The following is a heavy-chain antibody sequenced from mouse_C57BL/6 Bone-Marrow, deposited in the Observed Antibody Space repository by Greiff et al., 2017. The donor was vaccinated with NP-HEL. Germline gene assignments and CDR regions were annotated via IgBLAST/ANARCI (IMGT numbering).Heavy chain of an antibody. CDR1: GFNIKDYY. Sequence: DVKLVESGAELVKPGASVKLSCTASGFNIKDYYMHWVKQRTEQGLEWIGRIDPEDGETKYAPKFQGKATITADTSSNTAYLQLSSLTSEDTAVYYCAFITTVVATPYWYFDVWGTGTTVTVSS. CDR2: IDPEDGET. V-gene: IGHV14-2*01. D-gene: IGHD1-1*01. J-gene: IGHJ1*03. CDR3: AFITTVVATPYWYFDV.